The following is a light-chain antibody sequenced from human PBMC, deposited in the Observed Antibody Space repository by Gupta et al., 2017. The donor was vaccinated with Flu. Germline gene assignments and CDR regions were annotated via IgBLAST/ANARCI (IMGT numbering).Light chain of an antibody. CDR1: SSDIGGYKY. CDR3: NSYRNGDTLV. J-gene: IGLJ3*02. V-gene: IGLV2-14*01. CDR2: EVT. Sequence: QSALTQPASVSGSPGQSITISCTGPSSDIGGYKYVSWYQQHPGKAPNHIIYEVTNRPSGVSNHFSGSKSGNTAYLTISGLQAEDEADYYCNSYRNGDTLVFGGRTKLTGL.